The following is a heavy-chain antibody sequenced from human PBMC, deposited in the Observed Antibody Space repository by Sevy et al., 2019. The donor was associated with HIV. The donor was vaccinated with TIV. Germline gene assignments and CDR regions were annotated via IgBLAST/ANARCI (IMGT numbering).Heavy chain of an antibody. Sequence: GGSLRLSCAASGFTFSSYSVNWVRQAPGKGLEWVSSISSSSSYIYYADSVKGRFTISRDNAKNSLYLQMNSLRAEDTAVYYCARDSGEDDAFDIWGQGTMVTVSS. CDR2: ISSSSSYI. CDR3: ARDSGEDDAFDI. CDR1: GFTFSSYS. J-gene: IGHJ3*02. V-gene: IGHV3-21*01. D-gene: IGHD3-10*01.